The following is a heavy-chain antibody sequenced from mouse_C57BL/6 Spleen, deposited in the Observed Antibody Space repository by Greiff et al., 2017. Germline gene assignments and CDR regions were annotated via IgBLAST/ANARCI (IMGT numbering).Heavy chain of an antibody. J-gene: IGHJ4*01. CDR1: GFTFSDYG. V-gene: IGHV5-15*04. Sequence: EVKLMESGGGLVQPGGSLKLSCAASGFTFSDYGMAWVRQAPRKGPEWVAFISNLAYSNYYADTVTGRFTISRENAKNTPYLEMSSLRSEDTAMYYCARRDYDGDYYTMDYWGQGTSVTVSS. CDR3: ARRDYDGDYYTMDY. D-gene: IGHD2-4*01. CDR2: ISNLAYSN.